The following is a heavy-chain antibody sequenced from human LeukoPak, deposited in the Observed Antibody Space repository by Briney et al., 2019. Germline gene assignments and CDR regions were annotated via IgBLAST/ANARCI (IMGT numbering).Heavy chain of an antibody. V-gene: IGHV1-2*02. CDR3: ASHSSSWIYNWFDP. CDR1: GYTFTGYY. D-gene: IGHD6-13*01. J-gene: IGHJ5*02. CDR2: INPNSGGT. Sequence: ASVKVSCKASGYTFTGYYMHWVRQAPGQGLECMGWINPNSGGTNYAQKFQGRVTMTRDTSISTAYMELSRLRSDDTAVYYCASHSSSWIYNWFDPWGQGTLVTVSS.